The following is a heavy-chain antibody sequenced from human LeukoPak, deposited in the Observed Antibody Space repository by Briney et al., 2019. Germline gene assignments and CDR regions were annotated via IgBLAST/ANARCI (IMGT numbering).Heavy chain of an antibody. V-gene: IGHV4-59*08. J-gene: IGHJ4*02. CDR3: ARRVAVTARYYFDF. CDR1: GGSIGTYY. D-gene: IGHD6-19*01. Sequence: SETLSLTCRVSGGSIGTYYWSWIRQPPGKGLEWIGYVYYNGNTNYNPSLKSRVTISVDTSKNQFSLKLNSVIAADTAVYFCARRVAVTARYYFDFWGQGTLVTVSS. CDR2: VYYNGNT.